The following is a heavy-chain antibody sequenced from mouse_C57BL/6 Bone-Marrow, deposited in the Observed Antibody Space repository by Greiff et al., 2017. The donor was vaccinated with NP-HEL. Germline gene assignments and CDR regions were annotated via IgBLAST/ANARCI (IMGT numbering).Heavy chain of an antibody. J-gene: IGHJ4*01. V-gene: IGHV3-6*01. CDR3: ARTPHYYAMDY. CDR1: GYSITSGYY. Sequence: VQLQQSGPGLVKPSQSLSLTCSVTGYSITSGYYWNWIRQFPGNKLEWMGYISYDGSNNYNPSLKNRISITRDTSKNQFFLKLNSVTTEDTATYYCARTPHYYAMDYWGQGTSVTVSS. CDR2: ISYDGSN.